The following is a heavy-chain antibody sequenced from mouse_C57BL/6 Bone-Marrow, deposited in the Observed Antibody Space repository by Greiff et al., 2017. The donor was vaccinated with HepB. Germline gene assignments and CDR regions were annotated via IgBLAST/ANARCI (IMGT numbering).Heavy chain of an antibody. CDR2: ISSGSSTI. Sequence: EVHLVESGGGLVKPGGSLKLSCAASGFTFSDYGMHWVRQAPEKGLEWVAYISSGSSTIYYADTVKSRFTISRDNAKNTLFLQMTSLRSEDTAMYYCANPYYGEYVDGWGTGTTVTVSS. D-gene: IGHD2-10*01. CDR1: GFTFSDYG. V-gene: IGHV5-17*01. J-gene: IGHJ1*03. CDR3: ANPYYGEYVDG.